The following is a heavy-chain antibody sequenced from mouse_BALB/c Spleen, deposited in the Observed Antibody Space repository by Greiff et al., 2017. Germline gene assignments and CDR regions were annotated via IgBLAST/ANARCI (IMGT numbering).Heavy chain of an antibody. D-gene: IGHD2-10*01. CDR2: ISSGSSTI. Sequence: EVKLMESGGGLVQPGGSRKLSCAASGFTFSSFGMHWVRQAPEKGLEWVAYISSGSSTIYYADTVKGRFTISRDNPKNTLFLQMTSLRSEDTAMYYCARSYYGNFMDYWGQGTSVTVSS. J-gene: IGHJ4*01. V-gene: IGHV5-17*02. CDR1: GFTFSSFG. CDR3: ARSYYGNFMDY.